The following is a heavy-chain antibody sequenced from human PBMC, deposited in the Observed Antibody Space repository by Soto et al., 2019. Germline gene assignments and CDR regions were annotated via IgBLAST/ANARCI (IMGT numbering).Heavy chain of an antibody. D-gene: IGHD2-2*01. CDR2: MNPNSGNT. Sequence: ASVKVSCKASGYTFTSYDINWVRQATGQGLEWMGWMNPNSGNTGYAQKFQGRVTMTRNTSISTAYMELSSLRSEDTAVYYCARGLVPAAAYYYYYYMDVWGKGTTVTVSS. J-gene: IGHJ6*03. CDR3: ARGLVPAAAYYYYYYMDV. V-gene: IGHV1-8*01. CDR1: GYTFTSYD.